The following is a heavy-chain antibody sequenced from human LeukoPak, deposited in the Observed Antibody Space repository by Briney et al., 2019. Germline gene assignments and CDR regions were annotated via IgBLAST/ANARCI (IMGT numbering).Heavy chain of an antibody. V-gene: IGHV3-66*01. CDR3: ARAEQWLAFDY. Sequence: GGSLRLSCAASGFTVNSNYMSWVRQAPGQGLEWVSTIYNGGTTSYADSVKGRFTISRDNSKNTLYLQMNSLRVEDTAIYYCARAEQWLAFDYWGQGTLVTVSS. CDR2: IYNGGTT. D-gene: IGHD6-19*01. J-gene: IGHJ4*02. CDR1: GFTVNSNY.